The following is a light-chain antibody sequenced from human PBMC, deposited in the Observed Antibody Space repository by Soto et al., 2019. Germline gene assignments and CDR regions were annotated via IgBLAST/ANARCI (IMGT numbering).Light chain of an antibody. Sequence: EIVMTQSPATLSVSPGERATLSCRASQSVSSYLAWYQQKPGQAPRLLIYGASTRATGIPARFSGSGSGTEFSLTISSLQSEDFAVYYCQQHNDWPRTFGQGTKVEIK. CDR1: QSVSSY. J-gene: IGKJ1*01. CDR3: QQHNDWPRT. CDR2: GAS. V-gene: IGKV3-15*01.